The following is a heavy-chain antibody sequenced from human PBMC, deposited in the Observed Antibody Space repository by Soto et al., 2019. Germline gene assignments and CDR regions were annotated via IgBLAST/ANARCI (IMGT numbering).Heavy chain of an antibody. CDR2: IYYSGST. J-gene: IGHJ4*02. D-gene: IGHD4-17*01. CDR1: GGSISSSSYY. CDR3: ARQRTYGDLDY. V-gene: IGHV4-39*01. Sequence: PSETLSLTCTVSGGSISSSSYYWGWIRQPPGKGLEWIGSIYYSGSTYYNPSLKSRVTISVDTSKNQFSLKLSSVTAADTAAYYCARQRTYGDLDYWGQGTLVTVSS.